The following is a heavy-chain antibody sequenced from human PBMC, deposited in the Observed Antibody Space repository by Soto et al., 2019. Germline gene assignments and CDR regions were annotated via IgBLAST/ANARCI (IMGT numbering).Heavy chain of an antibody. CDR1: GGTFSSYA. V-gene: IGHV1-69*13. CDR3: ARVNGMSLRNYYGMDV. Sequence: GASVKVSCKASGGTFSSYAISWVRQAPGQGLEWMGGIIPIFGTANYAQKFQGRVTITADESTSTAYMELSSLRSEDTAVYYCARVNGMSLRNYYGMDVWGQGTTVTVSS. D-gene: IGHD2-8*01. J-gene: IGHJ6*02. CDR2: IIPIFGTA.